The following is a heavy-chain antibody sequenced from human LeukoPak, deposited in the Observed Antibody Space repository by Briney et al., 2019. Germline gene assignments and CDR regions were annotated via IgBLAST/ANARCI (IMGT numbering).Heavy chain of an antibody. CDR1: GGSIISTSTTYY. CDR2: MYYNGSS. CDR3: ARHNRPAVGWFDP. J-gene: IGHJ5*02. V-gene: IGHV4-39*01. Sequence: SETLSLTCSVSGGSIISTSTTYYWGWIRQPPGKGLEWIGSMYYNGSSYYNPSLKSRVTISVDTSKNQFSLKLTSVTAADTAVYYCARHNRPAVGWFDPWGQGTLVTVSS.